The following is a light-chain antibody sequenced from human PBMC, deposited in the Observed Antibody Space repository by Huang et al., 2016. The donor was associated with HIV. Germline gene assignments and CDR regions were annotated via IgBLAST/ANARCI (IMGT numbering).Light chain of an antibody. CDR2: AAS. Sequence: DIQMTQSPSSLSESVGDRVTSTCRASQGISNSLAWYQQKPGKAPKLLLYAASRLESGVPSRFSGSGSGTDYTLTISSLQPEDFATYYCQQYYSTPQTFGQGTKVEIK. V-gene: IGKV1-NL1*01. CDR1: QGISNS. CDR3: QQYYSTPQT. J-gene: IGKJ1*01.